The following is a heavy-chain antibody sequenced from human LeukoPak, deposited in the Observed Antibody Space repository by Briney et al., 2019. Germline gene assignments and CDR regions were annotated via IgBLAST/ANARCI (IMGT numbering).Heavy chain of an antibody. CDR2: INSDGSST. Sequence: GGSLRLSCAASGFTFSSYWMHWVRQAPGKGLVWVSRINSDGSSTSYADSGKGRFTISRDNAKNTLYLQMNSLRAEDTAVYYCARESGDRSSGWYGDREDYFDYWGQGTLVTVSS. V-gene: IGHV3-74*01. D-gene: IGHD6-19*01. CDR3: ARESGDRSSGWYGDREDYFDY. CDR1: GFTFSSYW. J-gene: IGHJ4*02.